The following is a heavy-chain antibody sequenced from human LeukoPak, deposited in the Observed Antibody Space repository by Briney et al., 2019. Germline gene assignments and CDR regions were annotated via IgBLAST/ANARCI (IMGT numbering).Heavy chain of an antibody. CDR1: GYTFTGYY. V-gene: IGHV1-2*02. CDR2: INPNSGGT. CDR3: ARDYGDYSEYFQH. D-gene: IGHD4-17*01. J-gene: IGHJ1*01. Sequence: ASVKVSCKASGYTFTGYYMHWVRQAPGQGLEWMGWINPNSGGTNYAQKFQGRVTMTRDTSTSTAYMELSRLRSDDTAVYYCARDYGDYSEYFQHWGQGTLVTVSS.